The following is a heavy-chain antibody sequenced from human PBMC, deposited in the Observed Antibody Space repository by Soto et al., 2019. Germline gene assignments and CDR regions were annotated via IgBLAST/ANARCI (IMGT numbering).Heavy chain of an antibody. J-gene: IGHJ4*02. CDR2: IYYSGST. Sequence: SETLSLTCTVSGGSISSGGYYWNWIRQPPGKALEWIGHIYYSGSTYYNPSLKSRVIISVDTSKNQFSLKLSSVTAADTAVYYCARRYSRSFDYWGQGTLVTVSS. D-gene: IGHD6-13*01. V-gene: IGHV4-61*08. CDR3: ARRYSRSFDY. CDR1: GGSISSGGYY.